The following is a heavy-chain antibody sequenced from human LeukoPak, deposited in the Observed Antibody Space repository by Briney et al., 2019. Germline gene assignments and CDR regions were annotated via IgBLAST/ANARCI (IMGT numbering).Heavy chain of an antibody. CDR1: GFTFSGHF. V-gene: IGHV3-23*01. J-gene: IGHJ4*02. CDR2: FSGGGDS. Sequence: GGSLRLSCSASGFTFSGHFMHWVRQAPGKGLEWVSAFSGGGDSYYADSVKGRFTISRDNSKKILYLQMNSLRAEDTAVYYCGKEVERHFDLKYWGQGTLVTVSS. CDR3: GKEVERHFDLKY.